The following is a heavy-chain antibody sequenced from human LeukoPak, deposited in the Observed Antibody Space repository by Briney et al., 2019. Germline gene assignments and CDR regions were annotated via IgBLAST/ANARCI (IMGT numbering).Heavy chain of an antibody. V-gene: IGHV3-53*01. Sequence: PGGSLRLSCAASGFTVSSNYMSWVRQAPGNGLEWVSVIYSGGSTYYADSVKGRFTISRDNSKNTLYLQMNSLRAEDTAVYYCAREVKSGYYYDRWGQGTLVTVSS. D-gene: IGHD3-22*01. CDR1: GFTVSSNY. CDR3: AREVKSGYYYDR. CDR2: IYSGGST. J-gene: IGHJ4*02.